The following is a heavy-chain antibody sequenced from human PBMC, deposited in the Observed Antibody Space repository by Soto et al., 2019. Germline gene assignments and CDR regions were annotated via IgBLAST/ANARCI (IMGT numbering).Heavy chain of an antibody. V-gene: IGHV3-21*01. Sequence: PGGSLRLSCGASGFTSSRYSMNWVRQAPGQGLEWVSSISSSSSYIYYADSVKGRFTISRDNAKNSLYLQMNSLRAEATAVYYCARDCSGGSCYSSTDDAFDIWGQGTMVTVSS. CDR2: ISSSSSYI. CDR3: ARDCSGGSCYSSTDDAFDI. CDR1: GFTSSRYS. J-gene: IGHJ3*02. D-gene: IGHD2-15*01.